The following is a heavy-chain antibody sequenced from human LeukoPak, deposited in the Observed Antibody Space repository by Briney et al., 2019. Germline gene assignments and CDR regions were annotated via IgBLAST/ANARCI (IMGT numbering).Heavy chain of an antibody. CDR2: IYYSGST. V-gene: IGHV4-59*08. D-gene: IGHD5-18*01. CDR3: ARYTDMEKYYFDY. CDR1: GFTFSSYA. J-gene: IGHJ4*02. Sequence: GSLRLSCAASGFTFSSYAMSWVRQPPGKGLEWIGYIYYSGSTNYNPSLKSRVTISVDTSQNQFSLKLSSVTAADTAVYYCARYTDMEKYYFDYWGQGTLVTVSS.